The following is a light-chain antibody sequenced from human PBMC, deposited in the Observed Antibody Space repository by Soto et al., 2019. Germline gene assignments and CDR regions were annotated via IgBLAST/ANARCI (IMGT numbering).Light chain of an antibody. V-gene: IGLV2-14*01. CDR3: AAWDDSLNGLYV. Sequence: QPALTQPASVSGSPGQSITISCTGTSSDVGGYNYVSWYQQHPGKAPKLMIYEVSNRPSGVSNRFSGSKSGNTASLTISGLQAEDEADYYCAAWDDSLNGLYVFGTGTKVTVL. J-gene: IGLJ1*01. CDR2: EVS. CDR1: SSDVGGYNY.